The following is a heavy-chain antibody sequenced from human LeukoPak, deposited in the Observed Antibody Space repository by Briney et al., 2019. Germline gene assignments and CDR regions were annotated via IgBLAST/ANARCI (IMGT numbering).Heavy chain of an antibody. Sequence: GGSLRLSCAASGFTFSNAWMSWVRQAPGKGLEWVGRIKSKTDGGTTDYAAPVKGRFTISRDDSKNTLCLQMNSLKTEDTAVYYCTTGGPGSGWAFGYWGQGTLVTVSS. D-gene: IGHD6-19*01. J-gene: IGHJ4*02. CDR1: GFTFSNAW. CDR2: IKSKTDGGTT. V-gene: IGHV3-15*01. CDR3: TTGGPGSGWAFGY.